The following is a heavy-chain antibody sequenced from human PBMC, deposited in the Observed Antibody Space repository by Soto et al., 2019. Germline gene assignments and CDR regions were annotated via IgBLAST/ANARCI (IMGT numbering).Heavy chain of an antibody. CDR2: IIPLFGTA. V-gene: IGHV1-69*06. CDR3: VSKAAWGGECYAFVA. Sequence: QVQLVQSGAEVKKPGSSVKISCRASGGTFSSNTINWVRQAAGQGLEWMGGIIPLFGTANYAEKFQGRITITADKATKTEYMELRSLRSDDAAVYYCVSKAAWGGECYAFVAWGQGTLVTVSS. D-gene: IGHD2-21*01. CDR1: GGTFSSNT. J-gene: IGHJ5*02.